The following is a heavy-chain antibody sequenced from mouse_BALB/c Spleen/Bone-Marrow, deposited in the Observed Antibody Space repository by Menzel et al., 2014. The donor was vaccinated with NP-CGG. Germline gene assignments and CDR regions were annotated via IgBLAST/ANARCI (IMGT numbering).Heavy chain of an antibody. V-gene: IGHV7-1*02. Sequence: EVMLVESGGGLVRPGDSLRLSCATSGFTFSDXYXEWVRQPPGKRLEWIAASRNKAKHYTTEYSASVKGRFIVSRDTSQSILYLQMNALRAEDTAIYYCARDVGYGNYFVYWGQGTLVTVSA. J-gene: IGHJ3*01. CDR1: GFTFSDXY. D-gene: IGHD2-10*02. CDR2: SRNKAKHYTT. CDR3: ARDVGYGNYFVY.